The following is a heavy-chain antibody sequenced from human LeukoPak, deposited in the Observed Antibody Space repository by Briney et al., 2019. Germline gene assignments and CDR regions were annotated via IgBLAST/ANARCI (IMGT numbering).Heavy chain of an antibody. J-gene: IGHJ4*02. D-gene: IGHD3-3*01. CDR2: IYAGGNT. Sequence: GGSLRLSCAASGFSVGTNYVTWVRQAPGKGLEWVSMIYAGGNTYYRDSVKGRFTISRDNAKSTLYLQMNSLRAEDTALYYCAKDTRHLRLYYFDYWGQGTLVTVSS. CDR3: AKDTRHLRLYYFDY. V-gene: IGHV3-53*05. CDR1: GFSVGTNY.